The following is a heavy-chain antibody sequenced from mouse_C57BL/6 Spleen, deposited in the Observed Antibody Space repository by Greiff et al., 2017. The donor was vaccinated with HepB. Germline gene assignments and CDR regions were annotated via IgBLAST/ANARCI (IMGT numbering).Heavy chain of an antibody. V-gene: IGHV2-2*01. D-gene: IGHD4-1*01. Sequence: QVQLQQSGPGLVQPSQSLSITCTVSGFSLTSYGVHWVRQSPGKGLEWLGVIWSGGSTDYNAAFISRLSISKDNSKSQVFFKMNSLQADDTAIYYCANWDSGFAYWGQGTLVTVSA. CDR3: ANWDSGFAY. J-gene: IGHJ3*01. CDR2: IWSGGST. CDR1: GFSLTSYG.